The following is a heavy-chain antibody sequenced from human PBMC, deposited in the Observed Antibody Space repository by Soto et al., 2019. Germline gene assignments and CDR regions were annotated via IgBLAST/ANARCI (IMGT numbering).Heavy chain of an antibody. CDR2: INSDGSST. Sequence: GGSLRLSCAASGFTFSSYWMHWVRQAPGKGLVWVSRINSDGSSTSYADSVKGRFTISRDNAKNTLYLQMNSLRAEDTAVYYCARVVEQLAQRYYYYYGMDVWGQGTTVTV. D-gene: IGHD6-6*01. CDR3: ARVVEQLAQRYYYYYGMDV. CDR1: GFTFSSYW. V-gene: IGHV3-74*01. J-gene: IGHJ6*02.